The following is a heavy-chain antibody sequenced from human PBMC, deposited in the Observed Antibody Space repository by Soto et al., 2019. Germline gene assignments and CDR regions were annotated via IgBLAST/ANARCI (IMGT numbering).Heavy chain of an antibody. V-gene: IGHV1-69*13. Sequence: RASVKVSCKASGGTFSSYAISWVRQAPGQGLEWMGGIIPIFGTANYAQKFQGRVTITADESTSTAYMELSSLRSEDTAVYYCAYCGGDCYAPYWFDPWGQGTLVTVSS. CDR2: IIPIFGTA. D-gene: IGHD2-21*02. J-gene: IGHJ5*02. CDR1: GGTFSSYA. CDR3: AYCGGDCYAPYWFDP.